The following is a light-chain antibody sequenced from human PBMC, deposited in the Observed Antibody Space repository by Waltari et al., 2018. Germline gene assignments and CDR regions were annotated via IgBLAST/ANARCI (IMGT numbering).Light chain of an antibody. V-gene: IGLV3-27*01. J-gene: IGLJ3*02. CDR1: ILSKKY. Sequence: SYDLTQPSSVSVSPGQTARFTCSGDILSKKYGRWFQPNPGQAPVQVIYKDNERPAGIPERFSGSSSGTTVTLTISGAHVDDEADYYCYAAADNAVGVFGGGTKLTV. CDR2: KDN. CDR3: YAAADNAVGV.